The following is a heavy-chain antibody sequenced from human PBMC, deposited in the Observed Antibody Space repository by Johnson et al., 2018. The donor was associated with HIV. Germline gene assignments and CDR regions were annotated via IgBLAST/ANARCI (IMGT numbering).Heavy chain of an antibody. D-gene: IGHD3-16*01. J-gene: IGHJ3*02. Sequence: LEWVAVISYDGSNKDYADSVKGRFTISRDNSKNTLYPQMNSLRAEETAVYYCVSDRRGGAFDIWGQGTMVTVSS. CDR3: VSDRRGGAFDI. CDR2: ISYDGSNK. V-gene: IGHV3-30*04.